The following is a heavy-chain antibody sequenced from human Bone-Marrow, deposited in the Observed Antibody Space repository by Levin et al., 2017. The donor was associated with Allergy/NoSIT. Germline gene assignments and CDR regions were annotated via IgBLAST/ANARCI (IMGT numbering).Heavy chain of an antibody. CDR3: ARDKSGSLDS. J-gene: IGHJ4*02. CDR1: GDSIGSNY. D-gene: IGHD1-26*01. CDR2: SSSSGGT. V-gene: IGHV4-59*01. Sequence: SETLSLTCTVSGDSIGSNYWGWIRQPPGKGLEWIGFSSSSGGTNYNPSLKSRVDTSVDTSKNQFSLNLRSVTTEDTAVYFCARDKSGSLDSWGQGTLVTVSS.